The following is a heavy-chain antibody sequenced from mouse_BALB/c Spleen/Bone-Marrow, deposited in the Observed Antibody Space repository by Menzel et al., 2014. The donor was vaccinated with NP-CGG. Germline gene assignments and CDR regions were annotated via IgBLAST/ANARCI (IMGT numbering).Heavy chain of an antibody. J-gene: IGHJ2*01. CDR2: IRNKANGYTT. V-gene: IGHV7-3*02. CDR3: ARDRGLTYFDY. CDR1: GFTFTDYY. Sequence: DVMLVESGGGLVQPGGSLRLSCATSGFTFTDYYMSWVRQPPGKALEWLGFIRNKANGYTTEYGASVKGRFTISRDNSQSILYLQMNTLRAEDSATYYCARDRGLTYFDYWGQGTTLTVSS. D-gene: IGHD2-4*01.